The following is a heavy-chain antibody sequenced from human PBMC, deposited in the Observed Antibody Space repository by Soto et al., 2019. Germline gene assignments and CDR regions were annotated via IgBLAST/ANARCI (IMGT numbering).Heavy chain of an antibody. D-gene: IGHD2-21*02. J-gene: IGHJ4*02. CDR2: ISGSGGST. CDR1: GFTFSSYS. CDR3: AKYQPIVVVTDMHFDY. Sequence: PGGSLRLSGAASGFTFSSYSISWVRQAPWKGLEWVSAISGSGGSTYYADSVKGRFTISRDNSKNTLYLQMNSLRAEDTAVYYCAKYQPIVVVTDMHFDYFGGGILVPFSS. V-gene: IGHV3-23*01.